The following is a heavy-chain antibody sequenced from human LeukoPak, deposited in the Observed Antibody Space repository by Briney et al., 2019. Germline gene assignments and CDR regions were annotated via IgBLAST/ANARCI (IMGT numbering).Heavy chain of an antibody. CDR2: IRGSGGST. CDR1: GFTFSSYA. Sequence: PGGSLRLSCAASGFTFSSYAMSWVRQAPGKGLEWVSTIRGSGGSTYYANSVKGRFTISRDNSKSTLYLQMNSLRAEDTAVYYCDNFGSAYYSSDYGEYWGQGTLVTVSS. D-gene: IGHD3-22*01. V-gene: IGHV3-23*01. J-gene: IGHJ4*02. CDR3: DNFGSAYYSSDYGEY.